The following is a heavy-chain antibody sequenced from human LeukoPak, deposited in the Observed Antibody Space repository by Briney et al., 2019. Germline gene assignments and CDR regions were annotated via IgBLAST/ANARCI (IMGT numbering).Heavy chain of an antibody. CDR1: GFTFDDYA. CDR2: SWDGGST. V-gene: IGHV3-43D*03. CDR3: AKGARIVGATELDY. J-gene: IGHJ4*02. D-gene: IGHD1-26*01. Sequence: GGSLRLSCAASGFTFDDYAMHWVRQAPWKGLEWVSLSWDGGSTYYADSVKGRFTISRDNSKNSLYLQMNSLRAEDTALYYCAKGARIVGATELDYWGQGTLVTVSS.